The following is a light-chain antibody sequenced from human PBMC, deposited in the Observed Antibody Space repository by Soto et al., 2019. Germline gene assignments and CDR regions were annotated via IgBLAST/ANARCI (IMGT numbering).Light chain of an antibody. J-gene: IGLJ1*01. CDR1: SSDVGGYNY. CDR3: SSYTSSSTYV. CDR2: EVS. V-gene: IGLV2-14*01. Sequence: QSVLTQPASVSGSPGQSITISCTGTSSDVGGYNYVSWYQHHPGKAPKLMIYEVSNRPSGVSNRFSGSKSGNTASLTISGLLAEDESDYYCSSYTSSSTYVFGTGTKFTVL.